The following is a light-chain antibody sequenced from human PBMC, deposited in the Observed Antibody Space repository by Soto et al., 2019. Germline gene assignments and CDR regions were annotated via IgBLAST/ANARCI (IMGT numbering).Light chain of an antibody. V-gene: IGKV1-39*01. CDR2: AAS. J-gene: IGKJ3*01. CDR3: QQRYSRTLT. CDR1: QYISRY. Sequence: DIQMTQSPSSPSASVGYRFTTTCLASQYISRYLNWYQQKPGKAPKLLIYAASNLQRGVPSRFSGIGSGTDFTLTISSLKTEDFATYYGQQRYSRTLTFGPGTKVDIK.